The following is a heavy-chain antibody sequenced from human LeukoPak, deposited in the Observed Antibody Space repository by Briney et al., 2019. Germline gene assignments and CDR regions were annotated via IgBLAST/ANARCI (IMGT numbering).Heavy chain of an antibody. D-gene: IGHD1-26*01. CDR3: ATIPPGELAFDY. V-gene: IGHV1-8*03. CDR2: MNPNSGNT. CDR1: GYTFTGYY. J-gene: IGHJ4*02. Sequence: GASVKVSCKASGYTFTGYYMHWVRQAPGQGLEWMGWMNPNSGNTGYAQKFQGRVTITRNTSISTAYMELSSLRSEDTAVYYCATIPPGELAFDYWGQGTLVTVSS.